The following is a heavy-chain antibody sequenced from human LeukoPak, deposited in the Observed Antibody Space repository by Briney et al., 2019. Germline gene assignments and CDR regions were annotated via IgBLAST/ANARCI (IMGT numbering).Heavy chain of an antibody. CDR3: ARHLTHYYDSSGYSDY. CDR2: ISSSGSTI. D-gene: IGHD3-22*01. Sequence: GGSLRLSCAASGFTFSSYEMNWVRQAPGKGLEWVSYISSSGSTIYYADSVKGRFTISRDNAKNSLYLQMNSLRSDDTAVYYCARHLTHYYDSSGYSDYWGQGTLVTVSS. V-gene: IGHV3-48*03. J-gene: IGHJ4*02. CDR1: GFTFSSYE.